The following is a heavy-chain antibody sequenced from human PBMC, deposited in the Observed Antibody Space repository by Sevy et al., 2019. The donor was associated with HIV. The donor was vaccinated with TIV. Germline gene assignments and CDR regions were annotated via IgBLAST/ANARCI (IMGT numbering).Heavy chain of an antibody. Sequence: SETLSLPCTVSGGSISSYYWSWIRQPAGKGLEWIGRIYTSGSTNYNPSLKSRVTMSVDTSKNQFSLKLSSVTAADTAVYYCARGDPYYYDSSGYYPFDYWGQGTLVTVSS. CDR1: GGSISSYY. J-gene: IGHJ4*02. V-gene: IGHV4-4*07. D-gene: IGHD3-22*01. CDR3: ARGDPYYYDSSGYYPFDY. CDR2: IYTSGST.